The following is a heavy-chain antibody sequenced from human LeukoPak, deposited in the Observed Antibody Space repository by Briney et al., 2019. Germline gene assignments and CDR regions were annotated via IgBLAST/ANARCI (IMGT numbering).Heavy chain of an antibody. D-gene: IGHD2-2*01. Sequence: SETLSLTCAVYGGSFSGYYWSWIRQPPGKGLEWIGEINHSGSTNYNPSLKSRVTISVDTSKRQFSLKLNSVTAADTAVYYCARGYQYQLLYYFDYWGQGALVTVSS. CDR1: GGSFSGYY. CDR3: ARGYQYQLLYYFDY. V-gene: IGHV4-34*01. J-gene: IGHJ4*02. CDR2: INHSGST.